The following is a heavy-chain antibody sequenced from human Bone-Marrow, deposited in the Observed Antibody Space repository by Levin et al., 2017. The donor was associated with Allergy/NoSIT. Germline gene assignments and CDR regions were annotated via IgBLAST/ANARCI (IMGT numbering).Heavy chain of an antibody. CDR2: IYPGDSDA. J-gene: IGHJ3*02. Sequence: PGGSLRLSCKGSGYNFASHWIGWVRQMPGKGLEWVGIIYPGDSDARYSPSFQGQVTISVDKSISTAYLQWSSLQASAAATYYCASHSVVAIRHDAFDIWGQGTMVTVSS. CDR1: GYNFASHW. CDR3: ASHSVVAIRHDAFDI. D-gene: IGHD3-22*01. V-gene: IGHV5-51*01.